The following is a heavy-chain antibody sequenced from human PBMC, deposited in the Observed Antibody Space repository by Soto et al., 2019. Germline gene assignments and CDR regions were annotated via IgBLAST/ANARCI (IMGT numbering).Heavy chain of an antibody. V-gene: IGHV3-30*03. Sequence: SLRLSCAAPGFTFSSYGMHWVRQAPGKGLEWVAVISYDGSNKYYADSVKGRFTISRDNSKNTLYLQMNSLRAEDTDVYYCARTEIYCSSTSCQFDYWGQGTLVTVSS. D-gene: IGHD2-2*01. J-gene: IGHJ4*02. CDR1: GFTFSSYG. CDR2: ISYDGSNK. CDR3: ARTEIYCSSTSCQFDY.